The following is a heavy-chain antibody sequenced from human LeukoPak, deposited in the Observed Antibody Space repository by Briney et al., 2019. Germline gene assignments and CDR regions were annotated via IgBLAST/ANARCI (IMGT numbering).Heavy chain of an antibody. D-gene: IGHD3-10*01. CDR2: INQSGRT. V-gene: IGHV4-34*01. J-gene: IGHJ4*02. Sequence: SETLSLTCAVYGCSFSGYYWSWIRQPPGKGLEWMGEINQSGRTNYNPSLKSRVTMSLDTFKNQFSLKLSSVTAANTAVYYCARKSATLWSPLWDWGQGTLVTVSS. CDR1: GCSFSGYY. CDR3: ARKSATLWSPLWD.